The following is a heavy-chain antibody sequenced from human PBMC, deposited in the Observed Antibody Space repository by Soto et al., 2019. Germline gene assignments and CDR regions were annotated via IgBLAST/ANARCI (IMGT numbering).Heavy chain of an antibody. D-gene: IGHD1-26*01. CDR2: ISGSGGST. CDR3: AKEGSEGWGLLSLSSNDAFDI. J-gene: IGHJ3*02. V-gene: IGHV3-23*01. CDR1: GFTFSSYA. Sequence: GGSLRLSCAASGFTFSSYAMSWVRQAPGKGLEWVSAISGSGGSTYYADSVRGRFTISRDNSKNTLYLQMNILRAEDTAVYYCAKEGSEGWGLLSLSSNDAFDIWGQGTMVTVSS.